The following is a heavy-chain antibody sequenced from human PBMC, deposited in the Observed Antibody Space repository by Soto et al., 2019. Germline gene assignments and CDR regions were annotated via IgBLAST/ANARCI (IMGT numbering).Heavy chain of an antibody. D-gene: IGHD3-16*02. J-gene: IGHJ6*02. CDR2: IVPSLDTT. CDR1: GGTFSSSG. CDR3: ARWPQPRYTADPYAVDV. V-gene: IGHV1-69*11. Sequence: QVHLVQSGTEVKKPGSSVKVSCKASGGTFSSSGFSWVRQAPGQGLEWMGMIVPSLDTTNYAQKFQARVTTAADEVTSTAYVELRRLRSEDTAVYYCARWPQPRYTADPYAVDVWGQGTRVIVSS.